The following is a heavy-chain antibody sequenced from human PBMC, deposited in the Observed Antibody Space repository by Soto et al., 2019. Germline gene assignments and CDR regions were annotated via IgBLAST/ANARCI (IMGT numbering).Heavy chain of an antibody. J-gene: IGHJ6*02. Sequence: ASVKVSCKASGYSFTGYYIHWLRQAPGQGPEWMGWINPNTGDTNYAQQFQGWVTMTRDTSISTAYMELSRLKSDDTAVFYCVREGGTLGLSLWELFPTQNYHYYGMDVWGQGTTVTVSS. D-gene: IGHD3-10*01. CDR2: INPNTGDT. CDR3: VREGGTLGLSLWELFPTQNYHYYGMDV. CDR1: GYSFTGYY. V-gene: IGHV1-2*04.